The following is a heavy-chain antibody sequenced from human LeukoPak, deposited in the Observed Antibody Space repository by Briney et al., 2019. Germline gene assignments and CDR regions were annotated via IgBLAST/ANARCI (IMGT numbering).Heavy chain of an antibody. CDR2: MNPNSGNT. CDR3: ARAYSSSGGLYYYYYMDV. J-gene: IGHJ6*03. CDR1: GYTFTSYD. Sequence: ASVKVSCKASGYTFTSYDINWVRQATGQGLEWMGWMNPNSGNTGYVQKFQGRVTMTRNTSISTAYMEVSSLRSEDTAVYYCARAYSSSGGLYYYYYMDVWGKGTTVTISS. D-gene: IGHD6-13*01. V-gene: IGHV1-8*01.